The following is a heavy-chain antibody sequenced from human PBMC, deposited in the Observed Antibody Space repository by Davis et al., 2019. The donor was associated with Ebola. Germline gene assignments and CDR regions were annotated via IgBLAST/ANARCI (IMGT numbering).Heavy chain of an antibody. CDR2: IIPIFGTA. CDR3: ARVGGGQFVGWFDP. CDR1: GGTFSSYA. Sequence: SVKVSCKASGGTFSSYAISWVRQAPGQGLEWMGGIIPIFGTANYAQKFQGRVTITADKSTSTASMELSSLRSEDTAVYYCARVGGGQFVGWFDPWGQGTLVTVSS. D-gene: IGHD3-10*01. V-gene: IGHV1-69*06. J-gene: IGHJ5*02.